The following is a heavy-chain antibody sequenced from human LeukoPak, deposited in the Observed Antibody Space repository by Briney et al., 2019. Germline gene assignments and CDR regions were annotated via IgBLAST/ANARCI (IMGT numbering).Heavy chain of an antibody. D-gene: IGHD6-6*01. CDR3: DPHDSASQF. CDR1: GFPFRVRW. Sequence: GGSLRLSCAASGFPFRVRWMHWVRQAPGKGLEWVAFISSDGSNKYYADSVKGRFTISRDNSKNTLYLQMNSLRHEDTAVYYCDPHDSASQFWGQGTLVTVSS. V-gene: IGHV3-30-3*01. CDR2: ISSDGSNK. J-gene: IGHJ4*02.